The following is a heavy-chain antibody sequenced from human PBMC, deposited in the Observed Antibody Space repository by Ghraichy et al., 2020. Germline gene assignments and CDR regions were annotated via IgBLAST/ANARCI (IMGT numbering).Heavy chain of an antibody. Sequence: ASVKVSCKASGYTFTNYYMHWVRQAPGQGLEWMGIINPSGGSTSYAQKFQGRVTMTRATSTNIVYMELSSLRSEDTAVYYCARRGSVGATDYWGQGTLVTVSS. CDR2: INPSGGST. CDR3: ARRGSVGATDY. D-gene: IGHD1-26*01. CDR1: GYTFTNYY. V-gene: IGHV1-46*01. J-gene: IGHJ4*02.